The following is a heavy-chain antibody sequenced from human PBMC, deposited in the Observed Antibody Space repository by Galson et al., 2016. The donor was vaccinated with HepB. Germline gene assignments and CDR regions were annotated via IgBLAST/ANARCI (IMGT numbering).Heavy chain of an antibody. D-gene: IGHD4-17*01. CDR3: ARSGEPS. J-gene: IGHJ5*02. V-gene: IGHV3-66*01. Sequence: SLRLSCAASGFSVRKNHMSWARQAPGKGLEWVSGINGDGTTHYAESVKGRFTISRDNAKKSLYLQMDSLRAEDTAVYYCARSGEPSWGQGTLVTVSS. CDR1: GFSVRKNH. CDR2: INGDGTT.